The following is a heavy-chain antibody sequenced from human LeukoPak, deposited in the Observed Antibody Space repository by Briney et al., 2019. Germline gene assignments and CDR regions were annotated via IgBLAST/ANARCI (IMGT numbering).Heavy chain of an antibody. V-gene: IGHV3-7*01. Sequence: GGSLRLSRAASGFTFSSYWMSWVRQAPGKGLEWVANIKQDGSEKYYVDSVKGRFTISRDNAKNSLYLQMNSLRAEDTAVYYCAREPVLYYYYYSGMDVWGQGTTVTVSS. CDR3: AREPVLYYYYYSGMDV. CDR1: GFTFSSYW. CDR2: IKQDGSEK. J-gene: IGHJ6*02.